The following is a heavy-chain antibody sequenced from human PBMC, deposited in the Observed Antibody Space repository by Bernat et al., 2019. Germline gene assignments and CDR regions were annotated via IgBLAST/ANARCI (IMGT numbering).Heavy chain of an antibody. Sequence: EVQLVASGGGLVQPGGSLRLSCAASGFTLSDYYMDWVRQAPGKGLEWVGRSRNKANSYTTEYAASVKGRFTISRDDSKSSLFLQMNSLKTEDTAVYYCARGARSFDYWGQGALVTVSS. J-gene: IGHJ4*02. CDR1: GFTLSDYY. CDR2: SRNKANSYTT. CDR3: ARGARSFDY. V-gene: IGHV3-72*01.